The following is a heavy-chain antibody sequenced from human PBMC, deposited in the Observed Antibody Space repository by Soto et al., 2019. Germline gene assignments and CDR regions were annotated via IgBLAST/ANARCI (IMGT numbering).Heavy chain of an antibody. J-gene: IGHJ5*02. CDR2: MSPNSGNT. D-gene: IGHD6-13*01. Sequence: GASVKVSCKASGYTFTGYYMHWVRQAPGQGLEWMGWMSPNSGNTGYAQKFQGRVTMTRNTSISTAYMELSSLRSEDTAVYYCARVQQLGGYLWGQGTLVTVSS. CDR3: ARVQQLGGYL. CDR1: GYTFTGYY. V-gene: IGHV1-8*02.